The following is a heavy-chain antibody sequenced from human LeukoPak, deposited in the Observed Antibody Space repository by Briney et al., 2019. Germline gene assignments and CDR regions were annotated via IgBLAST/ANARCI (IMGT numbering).Heavy chain of an antibody. CDR2: INANGIGT. D-gene: IGHD5/OR15-5a*01. Sequence: RGSLRLSCVASGFTFSTYAMSWVRQAPARGREWVSAINANGIGTFYAASVKGRFTISRDNSKNTLFLQMDSLRAEDTALYYCAKHPVSGNFDSWGQGTLVTVSS. V-gene: IGHV3-23*01. CDR3: AKHPVSGNFDS. J-gene: IGHJ4*02. CDR1: GFTFSTYA.